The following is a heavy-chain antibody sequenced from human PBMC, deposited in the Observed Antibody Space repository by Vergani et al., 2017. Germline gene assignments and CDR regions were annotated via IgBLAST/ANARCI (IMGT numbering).Heavy chain of an antibody. CDR2: IYYSGST. CDR1: GGSISSSSHF. D-gene: IGHD3-16*01. J-gene: IGHJ6*02. V-gene: IGHV4-39*01. CDR3: ARHDSDHYDSSYYGLDV. Sequence: QLQLHKSGPGLVKPSETLSLICTLSGGSISSSSHFWGWLRQTPGKGLEWIGSIYYSGSTYYNPSLKSRVSISVDTSKNQFSLKLSSVTAADSAVYYCARHDSDHYDSSYYGLDVWGQGTTVTVSS.